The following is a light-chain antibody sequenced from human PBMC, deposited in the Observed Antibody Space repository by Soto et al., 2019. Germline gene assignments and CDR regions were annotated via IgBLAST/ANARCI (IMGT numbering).Light chain of an antibody. CDR1: QSVSSY. CDR2: DAS. Sequence: EIVLTQSPATLSLSPGERATLSCRASQSVSSYLAWYQQKPGHAPMLLIYDASNMATGIPARFSGSGSGTDFTLTISSLEPEDFAVYYCQQRSKWPPVTFGGGTKVEIK. V-gene: IGKV3-11*01. J-gene: IGKJ4*01. CDR3: QQRSKWPPVT.